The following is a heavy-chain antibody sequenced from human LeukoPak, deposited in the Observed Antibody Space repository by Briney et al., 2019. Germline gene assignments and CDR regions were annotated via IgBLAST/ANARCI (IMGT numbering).Heavy chain of an antibody. V-gene: IGHV3-43*02. J-gene: IGHJ6*03. D-gene: IGHD6-19*01. CDR3: ARDKSGWQGYYYYYMDV. CDR1: GFTFDDYA. Sequence: GGSLRLSCAASGFTFDDYAMHWVRQAPGKSLEWVSLISGDGTSTYYADSVEGRFTITRDNSKNSLYLQMNSLRAEDTAVYYCARDKSGWQGYYYYYMDVWGKGTTVTVSS. CDR2: ISGDGTST.